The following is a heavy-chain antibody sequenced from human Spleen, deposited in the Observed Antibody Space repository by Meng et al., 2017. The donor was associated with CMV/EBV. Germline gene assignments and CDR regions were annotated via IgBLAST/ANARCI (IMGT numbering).Heavy chain of an antibody. CDR3: TTWAATKSSFFGP. CDR1: GDSISSTNW. D-gene: IGHD1-26*01. V-gene: IGHV4-4*02. Sequence: CAVSGDSISSTNWWSWVRQPPGKGLEWIGDIYHRGSTHYNPSLKSRVTISVDTSKNQFSLRLSSVTAADTAVYYCTTWAATKSSFFGPWGQGILVTVSS. CDR2: IYHRGST. J-gene: IGHJ5*02.